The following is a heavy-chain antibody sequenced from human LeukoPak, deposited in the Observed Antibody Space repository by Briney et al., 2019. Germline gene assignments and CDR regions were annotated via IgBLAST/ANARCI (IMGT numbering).Heavy chain of an antibody. CDR1: GFTFSDYW. CDR3: ARAHTRYYDLWSASDYYFDY. CDR2: IKQDGTKK. Sequence: GGSLRLSCAGSGFTFSDYWMSWVRQAPGKGPEWVANIKQDGTKKYYVDSVKGRFTISRDNAENSLYLQMNSLRAEDTAVYYCARAHTRYYDLWSASDYYFDYWGQGALVTVSS. V-gene: IGHV3-7*01. J-gene: IGHJ4*02. D-gene: IGHD3-3*01.